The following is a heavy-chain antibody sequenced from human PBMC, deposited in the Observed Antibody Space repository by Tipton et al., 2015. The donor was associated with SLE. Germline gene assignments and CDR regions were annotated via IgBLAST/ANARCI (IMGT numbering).Heavy chain of an antibody. Sequence: TLSLTCAVYGGSFSGYYWSWIRQPPGKGLEWIGEINHSGSTNYNPSLKSRVTISVDTSKNQFSLKLSSVTAADTAVYYCARGGAAARPRWFDPWGQGTLVTVSS. J-gene: IGHJ5*02. D-gene: IGHD6-6*01. CDR3: ARGGAAARPRWFDP. V-gene: IGHV4-34*01. CDR1: GGSFSGYY. CDR2: INHSGST.